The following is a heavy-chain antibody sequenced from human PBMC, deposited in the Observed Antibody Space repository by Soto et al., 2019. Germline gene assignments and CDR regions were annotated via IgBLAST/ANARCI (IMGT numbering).Heavy chain of an antibody. Sequence: QVQLVQSGAEVKKPGSSVKVSCKASGGTFSRYSITWVRQAPGHGLEWIGRIIPIFGIASYAQTFQGRVTITADETTSTACMELSSLGSDDTGVYYCAREDRDRETVLVPAAIDGMDVWGDGTSVTVSS. CDR2: IIPIFGIA. J-gene: IGHJ6*04. V-gene: IGHV1-69*08. CDR1: GGTFSRYS. D-gene: IGHD2-2*01. CDR3: AREDRDRETVLVPAAIDGMDV.